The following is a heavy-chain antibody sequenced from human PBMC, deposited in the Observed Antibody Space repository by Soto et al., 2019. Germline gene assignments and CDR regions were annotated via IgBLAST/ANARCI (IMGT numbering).Heavy chain of an antibody. V-gene: IGHV3-9*01. CDR1: GFTFDDYA. CDR3: AKAQFQNYGDYYFDY. CDR2: ISWNSGSI. Sequence: EVQLVESGGGLAQPGRSLRLSCAASGFTFDDYAMHWVRQAPGKGLEWVSGISWNSGSIGYADSVKGRFTISRDNAKNSLYLQMNSLRAEDTALYYCAKAQFQNYGDYYFDYWGQGTLVTVSS. D-gene: IGHD4-17*01. J-gene: IGHJ4*02.